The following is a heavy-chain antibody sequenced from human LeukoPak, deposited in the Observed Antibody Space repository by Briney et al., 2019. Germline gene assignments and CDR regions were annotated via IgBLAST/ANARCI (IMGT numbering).Heavy chain of an antibody. Sequence: ASVKVSCKASGYTFTNYYIHWVRQAPGQGLQWMGIFHPSGGSPSYAPRFQGRVTMTGDTSTSTVSMELSSLTSEDTAIYYCARDRGVVGATKGHFDIWGQGTLVTVSS. CDR2: FHPSGGSP. CDR1: GYTFTNYY. D-gene: IGHD1-26*01. CDR3: ARDRGVVGATKGHFDI. J-gene: IGHJ4*02. V-gene: IGHV1-46*01.